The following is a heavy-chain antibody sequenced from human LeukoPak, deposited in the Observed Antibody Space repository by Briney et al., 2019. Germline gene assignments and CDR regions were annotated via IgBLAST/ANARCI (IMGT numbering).Heavy chain of an antibody. D-gene: IGHD2-15*01. CDR1: GFSLSTSGLG. J-gene: IGHJ3*02. Sequence: SGPTLVNPTQTLTLTCTFSGFSLSTSGLGVGWIRQPPGKAQERLALIYWKDDKRYSPSLKSRLTITKDTSKNQVVLTMTNMDPVDTATYYCAHRLVGKRAFDIWGQGTMVTVSS. CDR3: AHRLVGKRAFDI. CDR2: IYWKDDK. V-gene: IGHV2-5*01.